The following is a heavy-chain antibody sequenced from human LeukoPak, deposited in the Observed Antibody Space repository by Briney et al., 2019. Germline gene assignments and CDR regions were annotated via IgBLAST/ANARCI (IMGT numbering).Heavy chain of an antibody. CDR3: ARDPSVFGDGNFDY. V-gene: IGHV3-48*03. CDR1: GFIFSSYE. J-gene: IGHJ4*02. D-gene: IGHD4-17*01. CDR2: ISSVSSTI. Sequence: GGSLRLSCAASGFIFSSYEMNWVRQAPGKGLEWISYISSVSSTIYYADSVKGRFTISRDNARNSLYLQMTSLRDADTAVYYCARDPSVFGDGNFDYWGQGTLVTVSS.